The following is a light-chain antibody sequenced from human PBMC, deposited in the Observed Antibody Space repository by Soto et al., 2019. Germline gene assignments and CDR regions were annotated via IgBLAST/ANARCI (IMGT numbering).Light chain of an antibody. CDR1: QIVTSNY. V-gene: IGKV3-20*01. Sequence: EIVLTQSPCTLSLSPWERAALSCRASQIVTSNYLAWYQQKRGQAPRLLIWGASIRATGLPDRFSGGGSGTDFTLTISRLEAEDFAVYYCQQYGSSPGTFGQGTKVDIK. J-gene: IGKJ1*01. CDR3: QQYGSSPGT. CDR2: GAS.